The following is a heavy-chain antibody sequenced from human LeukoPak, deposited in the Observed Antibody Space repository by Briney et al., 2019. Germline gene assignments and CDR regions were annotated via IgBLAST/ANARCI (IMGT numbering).Heavy chain of an antibody. J-gene: IGHJ4*02. Sequence: ASVKVSCKASGYTFTDYFIHWRRQAPGQGPEWMGRMNGNSGVTMYAQTLQDRVTMTRDTSISTAYMELSRLTSDDTAVYYCARDLSSTSNWEFDYWGQGTLVTVSS. D-gene: IGHD7-27*01. CDR1: GYTFTDYF. CDR2: MNGNSGVT. V-gene: IGHV1-2*06. CDR3: ARDLSSTSNWEFDY.